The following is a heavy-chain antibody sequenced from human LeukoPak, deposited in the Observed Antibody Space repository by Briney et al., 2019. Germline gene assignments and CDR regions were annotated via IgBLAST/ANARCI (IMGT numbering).Heavy chain of an antibody. CDR1: GFTFSFYW. CDR3: ARVGTQLTAAGSRSFDY. V-gene: IGHV3-74*01. CDR2: INSDGSST. Sequence: GGSLRLSCAASGFTFSFYWMHWVRQAPGKGLVWVSRINSDGSSTTYADSVKGRFTISRDNAKNTLYLQMNSLRAEDTAVYYCARVGTQLTAAGSRSFDYWGQGTLVTVSS. D-gene: IGHD6-13*01. J-gene: IGHJ4*02.